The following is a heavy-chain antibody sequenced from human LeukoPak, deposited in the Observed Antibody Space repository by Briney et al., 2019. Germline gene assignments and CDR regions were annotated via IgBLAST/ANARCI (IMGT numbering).Heavy chain of an antibody. CDR2: ISSSSSYI. Sequence: GGYLRLSCAASGFTFSSYSMNWVRQAPGKGLEWVSSISSSSSYIYYADSVKGRFTISRDNAKNSLYLQMNSLRAEDTAVYYCANSPVWSGYYFLDYWGQGTLVTVSS. J-gene: IGHJ4*02. CDR3: ANSPVWSGYYFLDY. V-gene: IGHV3-21*01. D-gene: IGHD3-3*01. CDR1: GFTFSSYS.